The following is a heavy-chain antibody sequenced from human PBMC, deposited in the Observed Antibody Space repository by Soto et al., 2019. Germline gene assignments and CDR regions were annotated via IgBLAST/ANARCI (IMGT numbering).Heavy chain of an antibody. Sequence: QVQLVASGGGVVQPGMSLRISCAASGLTFSSYGMHWVRQAPGKGLEWVAVISYDGSNKYYTDSVNGRFTISRDNSKNRLYLQMNSLGGEDTAVYYCANGAIGTTPRGYWGQGTMVTVSS. CDR2: ISYDGSNK. CDR1: GLTFSSYG. CDR3: ANGAIGTTPRGY. D-gene: IGHD1-7*01. J-gene: IGHJ4*02. V-gene: IGHV3-30*18.